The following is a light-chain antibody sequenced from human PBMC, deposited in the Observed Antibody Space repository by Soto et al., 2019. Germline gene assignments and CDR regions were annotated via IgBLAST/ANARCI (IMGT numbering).Light chain of an antibody. Sequence: RVMTQSPVTLSVSPGERVTLSCRASQAISNNLAWYQQKPGQAPRLLIYDASNRATGIPVRFSGSGSGTDYTLTITNLEPEDFAIYYCQQRSSWPWTFGQGTKVDIK. J-gene: IGKJ1*01. CDR2: DAS. CDR1: QAISNN. V-gene: IGKV3D-11*01. CDR3: QQRSSWPWT.